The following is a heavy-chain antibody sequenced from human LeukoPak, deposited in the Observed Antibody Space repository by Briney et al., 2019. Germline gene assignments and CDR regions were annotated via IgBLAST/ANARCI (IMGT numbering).Heavy chain of an antibody. CDR2: FDPEDGET. D-gene: IGHD1-26*01. Sequence: ASVKVSCKVSGYTLTELSMHWVRQAPGKGLEWMGGFDPEDGETIYAQKFQGRVTMTEDISTDTAYMELSSLRSEDTAVYYCAIGVGGPNTDLNFDYWGQGTLGTVSS. V-gene: IGHV1-24*01. CDR3: AIGVGGPNTDLNFDY. J-gene: IGHJ4*02. CDR1: GYTLTELS.